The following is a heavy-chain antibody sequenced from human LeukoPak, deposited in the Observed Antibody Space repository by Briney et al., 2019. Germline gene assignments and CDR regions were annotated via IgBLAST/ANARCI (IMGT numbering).Heavy chain of an antibody. D-gene: IGHD4-17*01. V-gene: IGHV1-2*02. J-gene: IGHJ5*01. CDR2: INPNSSVT. CDR1: GYTFNGYY. Sequence: ASVKVTCKCSGYTFNGYYMDWVRQAPGQGLEWMGLINPNSSVTKYAQKFQGRVTMTRDTSISTAYLELNRQSSDDSAVFYCARHADYTWFDSWGQGTLVTVSS. CDR3: ARHADYTWFDS.